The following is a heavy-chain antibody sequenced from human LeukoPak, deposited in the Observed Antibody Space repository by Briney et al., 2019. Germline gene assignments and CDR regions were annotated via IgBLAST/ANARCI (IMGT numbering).Heavy chain of an antibody. CDR1: GYTFTNNY. D-gene: IGHD6-6*01. J-gene: IGHJ3*02. V-gene: IGHV1-2*02. CDR3: VRQSRIVARSGDDAFDI. Sequence: ASVKVSCKASGYTFTNNYMHWVRQAPGQGLEWMGWINPNSGGTNYAQKLQGRVIMTTDTSTSTAYMELRSLRSDDTAVYYCVRQSRIVARSGDDAFDIWGQGTMVTVSS. CDR2: INPNSGGT.